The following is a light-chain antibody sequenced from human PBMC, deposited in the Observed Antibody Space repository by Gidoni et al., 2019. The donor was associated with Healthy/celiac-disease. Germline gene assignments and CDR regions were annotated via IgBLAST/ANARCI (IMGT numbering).Light chain of an antibody. CDR2: QDS. J-gene: IGLJ2*01. V-gene: IGLV3-1*01. CDR3: QAWDSSTRV. CDR1: KLGDKY. Sequence: SYELTQPHSASVPPGQTASITCPGDKLGDKYACWYQQKPGQSPVLVIYQDSKRPSGIPERFSGSNSGNTATLTISGTQAMDEADYYCQAWDSSTRVFGGGTKLTVL.